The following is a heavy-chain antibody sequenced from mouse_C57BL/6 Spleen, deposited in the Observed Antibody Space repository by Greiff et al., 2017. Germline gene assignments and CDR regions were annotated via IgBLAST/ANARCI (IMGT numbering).Heavy chain of an antibody. CDR1: GYTFTSYG. J-gene: IGHJ3*01. Sequence: QVQLQQSGAELARPGASVKLSCKASGYTFTSYGISWVKQRPGQGLEWIGEIYPRSGNTYYNEKFKGKATLTADTSSSTAYMELRSLTSEDFAVYFCARGGSTMVTAYWGQGTLVTVSA. D-gene: IGHD2-2*01. CDR2: IYPRSGNT. V-gene: IGHV1-81*01. CDR3: ARGGSTMVTAY.